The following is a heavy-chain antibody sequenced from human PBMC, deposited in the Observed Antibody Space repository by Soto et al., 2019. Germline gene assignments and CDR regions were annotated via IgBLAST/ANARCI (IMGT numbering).Heavy chain of an antibody. CDR2: ISYDGSNK. CDR3: ARDEIRFTWAYGMDV. J-gene: IGHJ6*02. Sequence: QVQLVESGGGVVQPGRSLRLSCAASGFTFSSYAMHWVRQAPGKGLEWVAVISYDGSNKYYADSVKGRFTISRDNFKNSLYLQMNNQRAEDTAVYYCARDEIRFTWAYGMDVWGQGTTVTVSS. CDR1: GFTFSSYA. V-gene: IGHV3-30-3*01. D-gene: IGHD3-3*01.